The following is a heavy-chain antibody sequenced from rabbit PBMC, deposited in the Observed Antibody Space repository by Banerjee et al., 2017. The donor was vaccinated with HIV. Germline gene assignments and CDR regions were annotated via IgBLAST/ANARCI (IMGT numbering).Heavy chain of an antibody. CDR1: GFSFSNKYV. D-gene: IGHD7-1*01. CDR3: ARDRDGDAGYGSLAL. J-gene: IGHJ6*01. CDR2: INTINGDT. V-gene: IGHV1S45*01. Sequence: QEQLEESGGDLVKPEGSLTLTCTASGFSFSNKYVMCWVRQAPGKGLEWIACINTINGDTVYATWAKGRFTISKASWTTVTLQMTSLTVADTATYFCARDRDGDAGYGSLALWGPGTLVTVS.